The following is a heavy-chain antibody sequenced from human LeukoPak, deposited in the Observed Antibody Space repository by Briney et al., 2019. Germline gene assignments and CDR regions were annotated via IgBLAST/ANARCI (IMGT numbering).Heavy chain of an antibody. CDR2: IGYSTGVI. J-gene: IGHJ4*02. V-gene: IGHV3-9*01. D-gene: IGHD1-14*01. CDR3: VKSIDRTKAPAWGYYFDR. CDR1: GFNFNDFA. Sequence: PGGSLRLSCAASGFNFNDFAMHWVRQAPGKGLEWVSGIGYSTGVIDYADSVKGRFTISRDNAKNSLYLQMNSLRTEDTAFYYCVKSIDRTKAPAWGYYFDRWGQGTLVTVSS.